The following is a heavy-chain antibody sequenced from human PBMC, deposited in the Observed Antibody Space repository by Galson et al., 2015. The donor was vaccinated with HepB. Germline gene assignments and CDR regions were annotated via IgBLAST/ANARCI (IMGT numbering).Heavy chain of an antibody. Sequence: SLRLSCAASGFTFSRYGMHWVRQAPGKGLEWVALISSDDSNKYYADSVKGRFTISRDNSKNTLYLQVNSLRADDTAVYYCAKVDKIGGGPWGQGTLVIVSS. CDR3: AKVDKIGGGP. V-gene: IGHV3-30*18. D-gene: IGHD3-9*01. CDR1: GFTFSRYG. J-gene: IGHJ5*02. CDR2: ISSDDSNK.